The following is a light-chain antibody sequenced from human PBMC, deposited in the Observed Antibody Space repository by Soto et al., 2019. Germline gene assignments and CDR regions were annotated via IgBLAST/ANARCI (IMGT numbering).Light chain of an antibody. J-gene: IGLJ1*01. Sequence: QSALTQPRSVSGSPGQSVTISCSGTGSDVGGYNYVSWYQQYPDKAPKVMIYDVTKRPAGVPDRFSGSKSGNTASLTISGLQPDNEADHYCCLYAGSYTYVFGTGTKLTVL. V-gene: IGLV2-11*01. CDR1: GSDVGGYNY. CDR2: DVT. CDR3: CLYAGSYTYV.